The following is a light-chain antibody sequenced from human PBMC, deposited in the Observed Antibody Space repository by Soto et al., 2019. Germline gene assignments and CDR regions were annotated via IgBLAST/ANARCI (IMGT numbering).Light chain of an antibody. CDR3: QQRSI. CDR2: DAS. CDR1: QSVSSY. Sequence: EIVLTQSPATLSLSPGERATLSCRASQSVSSYLAWYQQKPGQAPRLLIYDASNRATGITARFSGSGSGTDFTLTISSLEHEDFAVYYCQQRSIFGQGTRLEIK. J-gene: IGKJ5*01. V-gene: IGKV3-11*01.